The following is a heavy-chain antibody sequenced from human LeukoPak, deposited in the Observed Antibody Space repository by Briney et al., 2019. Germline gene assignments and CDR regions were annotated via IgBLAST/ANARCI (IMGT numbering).Heavy chain of an antibody. V-gene: IGHV1-18*01. CDR3: ARDRGEQWLTDYYYGMDV. Sequence: ASVKVSCKASGYTFTSYGISWVRQAPGQGLEWMGWISAYNGNTNYARKLQGRVTMTTDTSTSTVYMELRSLGSDDTAVYYCARDRGEQWLTDYYYGMDVWGQGTTVTVSS. CDR1: GYTFTSYG. J-gene: IGHJ6*02. D-gene: IGHD6-19*01. CDR2: ISAYNGNT.